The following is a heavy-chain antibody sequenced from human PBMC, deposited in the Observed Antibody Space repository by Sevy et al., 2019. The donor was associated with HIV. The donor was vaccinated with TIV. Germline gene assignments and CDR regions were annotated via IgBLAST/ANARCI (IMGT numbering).Heavy chain of an antibody. D-gene: IGHD6-13*01. CDR2: IYSDGRT. Sequence: GGSLRLSCAASGLTISSNHMTWVRQAPGKGLEWVSVIYSDGRTHYTDSVKGRFIISRDNSKNTVYLQMNSLRDEDTAVYYCARGAIWAAGTPISFDYWGQGTLVTVSS. J-gene: IGHJ4*02. V-gene: IGHV3-53*01. CDR1: GLTISSNH. CDR3: ARGAIWAAGTPISFDY.